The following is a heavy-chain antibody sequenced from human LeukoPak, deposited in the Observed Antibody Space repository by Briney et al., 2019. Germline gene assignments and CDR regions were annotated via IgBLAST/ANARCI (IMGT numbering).Heavy chain of an antibody. CDR1: GYSISSGYC. D-gene: IGHD1-1*01. Sequence: SETLSLTCTVSGYSISSGYCWGWIRQPPGKGLDWIGSICHSVTTYYNPSLKSRVTISVDTSKHQFSLELTSVTAAGTAVYYCARTTTWAVDIWGQGTMVTVSS. J-gene: IGHJ3*02. CDR3: ARTTTWAVDI. V-gene: IGHV4-38-2*02. CDR2: ICHSVTT.